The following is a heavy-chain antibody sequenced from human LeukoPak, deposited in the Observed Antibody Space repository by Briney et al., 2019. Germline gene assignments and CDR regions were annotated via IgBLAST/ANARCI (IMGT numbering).Heavy chain of an antibody. J-gene: IGHJ5*02. CDR3: ARAVVVPAAIRGWFDP. CDR1: GYTFTSYY. D-gene: IGHD2-2*02. CDR2: INPSGGST. Sequence: ASVKVSCKASGYTFTSYYMHWVRQAPGQGLEWMGIINPSGGSTSYAQKFQGRVTMTRDMSTSTVYMELSSLRSEDTAVYYCARAVVVPAAIRGWFDPWGQGTLVTVSS. V-gene: IGHV1-46*01.